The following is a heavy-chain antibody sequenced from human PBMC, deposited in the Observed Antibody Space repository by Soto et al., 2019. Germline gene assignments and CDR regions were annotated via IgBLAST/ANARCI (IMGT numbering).Heavy chain of an antibody. J-gene: IGHJ4*02. Sequence: EVQLLDSGGGLVQPGGSLRLSCAASGIILSNYAMIWVRQAPGKGLEWVSGISDRGGNTPYADSVKGRITISRDNSKNTLYMQVDGLSEGDTALYYCAKHRSSCPHVDYFDYWGQGTLVTVSS. CDR3: AKHRSSCPHVDYFDY. CDR1: GIILSNYA. CDR2: ISDRGGNT. V-gene: IGHV3-23*01. D-gene: IGHD2-2*01.